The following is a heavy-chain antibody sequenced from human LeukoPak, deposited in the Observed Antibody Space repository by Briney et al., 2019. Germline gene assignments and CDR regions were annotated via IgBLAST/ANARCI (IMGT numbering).Heavy chain of an antibody. CDR2: IYHSGST. J-gene: IGHJ5*02. Sequence: SEALSLTCAVSGYSISSGYYWGWIRQPPGKGLEWIGSIYHSGSTYYNPSLKSRVAISVDASKNQFSLKLSSVTAAGTAVYYCARYDFWSGSDNWFDPWGQGTLVTVSS. D-gene: IGHD3-3*01. CDR1: GYSISSGYY. CDR3: ARYDFWSGSDNWFDP. V-gene: IGHV4-38-2*01.